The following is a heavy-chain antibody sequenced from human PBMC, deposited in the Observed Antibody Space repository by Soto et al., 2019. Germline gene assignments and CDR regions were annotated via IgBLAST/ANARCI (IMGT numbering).Heavy chain of an antibody. J-gene: IGHJ4*02. Sequence: PSETLSLTCGVSGVSINSGGYYWNWIRHFPGKDLEWIGYISHGETTSYNPSLKSRLSISFNTSKNQFSLKLSSVTAADTAVYYCASRKAEGAPRVDYWGQGTLVTVSS. D-gene: IGHD1-26*01. CDR2: ISHGETT. CDR1: GVSINSGGYY. CDR3: ASRKAEGAPRVDY. V-gene: IGHV4-31*11.